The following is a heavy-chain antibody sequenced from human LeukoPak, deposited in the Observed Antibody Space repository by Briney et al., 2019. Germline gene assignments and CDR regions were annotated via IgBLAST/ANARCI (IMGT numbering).Heavy chain of an antibody. CDR3: ARGRAPAGGCTNGVCPNHGYYFDY. Sequence: SETLSLTCAVYGGSFSGYYWSWIRQPPGKGLEWTGEINHSGSTNYNPSLKSRVTISVDTSKNQFSLKLSSVTAADTAVYYCARGRAPAGGCTNGVCPNHGYYFDYWGQGTLVTVSS. CDR1: GGSFSGYY. CDR2: INHSGST. J-gene: IGHJ4*02. V-gene: IGHV4-34*01. D-gene: IGHD2-8*01.